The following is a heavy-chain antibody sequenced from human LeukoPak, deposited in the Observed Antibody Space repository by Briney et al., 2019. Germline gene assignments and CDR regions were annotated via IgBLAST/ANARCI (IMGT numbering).Heavy chain of an antibody. Sequence: GESLKISCKGSGYGFTSYWIGWVRQMPGKGLEWMGIISPGDSDTRYNPSLQGQVTISADKSISTAYLQWSSLKASDTAMYYCAKIDRQYCSRSSCYALDYWGQGTQVTVSS. CDR2: ISPGDSDT. J-gene: IGHJ4*02. V-gene: IGHV5-51*01. CDR1: GYGFTSYW. D-gene: IGHD2-2*01. CDR3: AKIDRQYCSRSSCYALDY.